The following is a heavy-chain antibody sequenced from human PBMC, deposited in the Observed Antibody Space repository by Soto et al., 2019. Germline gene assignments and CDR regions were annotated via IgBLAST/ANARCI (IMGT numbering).Heavy chain of an antibody. CDR3: ARDHRRDY. CDR2: INTNGSSS. Sequence: PGGSLRLSCSASGFTFSSYWMHWVRQAPGKGLVWVSHINTNGSSSNYADSVKGRFTISRDNAKNTLYLQMNSLRTEDTAVYYCARDHRRDYWGQGTMVTVSS. J-gene: IGHJ4*02. CDR1: GFTFSSYW. V-gene: IGHV3-74*01.